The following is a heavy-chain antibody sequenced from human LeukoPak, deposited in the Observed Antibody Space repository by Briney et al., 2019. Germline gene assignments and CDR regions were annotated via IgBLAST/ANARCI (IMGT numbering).Heavy chain of an antibody. CDR2: IKSKADGETI. J-gene: IGHJ4*02. CDR1: GFTFSSYA. CDR3: STLTSRGLSDS. V-gene: IGHV3-15*01. D-gene: IGHD1-20*01. Sequence: PGGSLRLSCAASGFTFSSYAMSWVRQAPGKGLEWVGRIKSKADGETIDYAAPVKGRFTFSRDDSKNMLYLQMNSLKSEDTAVYYCSTLTSRGLSDSWGQGTLVTVSS.